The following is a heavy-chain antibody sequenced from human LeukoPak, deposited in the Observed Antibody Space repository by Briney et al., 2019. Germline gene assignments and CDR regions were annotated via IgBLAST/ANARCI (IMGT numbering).Heavy chain of an antibody. Sequence: PGASVKVSCKASGYTFTSYGISWVRQAPGQGLEWMGWISAYNGNTNYAQKLQGRVTMTTDTSTSTAYMELRSLRSEDTAVYYCATDLFGIAVAGPRGPPRVDPFDYWGQGTLVTVSS. CDR1: GYTFTSYG. V-gene: IGHV1-18*01. CDR3: ATDLFGIAVAGPRGPPRVDPFDY. D-gene: IGHD6-19*01. CDR2: ISAYNGNT. J-gene: IGHJ4*02.